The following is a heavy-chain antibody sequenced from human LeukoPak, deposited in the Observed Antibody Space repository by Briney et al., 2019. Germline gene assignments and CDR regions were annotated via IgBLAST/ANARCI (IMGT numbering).Heavy chain of an antibody. Sequence: GESLKISCKGSGYSFTSYWIGWVRQMPGKGLEWMGIIYPADSDTRYSPSFQGQVTISADKSISTAYLQWSSLKASDTAMYYCAMTYYYDSSGYYLVDYWGQGTLVTVSS. CDR1: GYSFTSYW. D-gene: IGHD3-22*01. CDR3: AMTYYYDSSGYYLVDY. V-gene: IGHV5-51*01. J-gene: IGHJ4*02. CDR2: IYPADSDT.